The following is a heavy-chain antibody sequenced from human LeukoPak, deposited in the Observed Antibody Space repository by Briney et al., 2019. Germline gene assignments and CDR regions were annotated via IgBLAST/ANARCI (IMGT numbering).Heavy chain of an antibody. Sequence: ASVKVSCKASRYTFTGYYMHWVRQAPGQGLEWMGWINPNSGVTDYAQNFQGRVTMTRDTSISTAYVELSRLRSDDTAVCYCARGTGEGYTYGRYYFDYWGQGTLVPVSS. D-gene: IGHD5-18*01. CDR2: INPNSGVT. CDR1: RYTFTGYY. V-gene: IGHV1-2*02. CDR3: ARGTGEGYTYGRYYFDY. J-gene: IGHJ4*02.